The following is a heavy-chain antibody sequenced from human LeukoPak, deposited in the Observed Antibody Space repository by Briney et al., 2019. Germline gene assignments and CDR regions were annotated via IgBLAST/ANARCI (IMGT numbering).Heavy chain of an antibody. V-gene: IGHV3-66*02. CDR3: ASKTGYSSGWAAPF. Sequence: GGSLRLSCAASGFTVSSNYMSWVRQAPGKGLEWVSVICSGGSTYYADSVKGRFTISRDNSKNTLYLQMNSLRAEDTAVYYCASKTGYSSGWAAPFWGQGTLVTVSS. D-gene: IGHD6-19*01. CDR2: ICSGGST. J-gene: IGHJ4*02. CDR1: GFTVSSNY.